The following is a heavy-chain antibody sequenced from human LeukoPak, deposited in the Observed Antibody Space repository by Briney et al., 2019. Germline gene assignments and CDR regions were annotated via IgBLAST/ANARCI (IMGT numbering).Heavy chain of an antibody. J-gene: IGHJ6*02. CDR3: ARALRYCSSTSCYVVGYYYYYGMDV. Sequence: GGSLRLSCETSGFTFSSYTMYWVRQAPGKGLEWVSSITTNSDYIYYADSVRGRFTISRDNAKDSLYLQMNSLRAEDTAVYYCARALRYCSSTSCYVVGYYYYYGMDVWGQGTTVTVSS. D-gene: IGHD2-2*01. CDR1: GFTFSSYT. V-gene: IGHV3-21*01. CDR2: ITTNSDYI.